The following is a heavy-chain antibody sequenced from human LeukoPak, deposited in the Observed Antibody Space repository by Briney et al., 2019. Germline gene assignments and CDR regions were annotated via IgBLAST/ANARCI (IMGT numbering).Heavy chain of an antibody. CDR2: ISSSSSYI. D-gene: IGHD3-10*01. J-gene: IGHJ4*02. CDR1: GFTFSSYS. V-gene: IGHV3-21*01. Sequence: GSLRLSCAASGFTFSSYSMNWVRQAPGNGLEWVSSISSSSSYIYYADSVKGRFTISRDNSKNTLYLQMNSLRAEDTAVYYCAKARYYYGSGRSYYFDYWGQGTLVTVSS. CDR3: AKARYYYGSGRSYYFDY.